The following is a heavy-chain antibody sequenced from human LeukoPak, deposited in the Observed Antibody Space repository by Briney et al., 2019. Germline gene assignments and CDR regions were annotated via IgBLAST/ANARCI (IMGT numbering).Heavy chain of an antibody. D-gene: IGHD2-21*01. CDR1: GFTFSSYS. Sequence: NPGGSLRLSCAASGFTFSSYSMNWVRQAPGKGLEWVSSISSSSSYIYYADSVKGRSTISRDNAKNSLYLQMNSLRAEDTAVYYCARVGRIYCGGDCYSYYFDYWGQGTLVTVSS. V-gene: IGHV3-21*01. CDR2: ISSSSSYI. J-gene: IGHJ4*02. CDR3: ARVGRIYCGGDCYSYYFDY.